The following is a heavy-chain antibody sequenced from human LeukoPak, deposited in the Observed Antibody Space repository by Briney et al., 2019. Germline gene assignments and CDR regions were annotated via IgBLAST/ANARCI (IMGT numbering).Heavy chain of an antibody. CDR1: GGSVSSGSYY. V-gene: IGHV4-30-4*08. CDR3: ARCSRGYSYGPLDY. Sequence: SETLSLTCTVSGGSVSSGSYYWSWIRQPPGKGLEWIGYIYYSGSTYYNPSLKSRVTISVDTSKNQFSLKLSSVTAADTAVYYCARCSRGYSYGPLDYWGQGTLVTVSS. D-gene: IGHD5-18*01. CDR2: IYYSGST. J-gene: IGHJ4*02.